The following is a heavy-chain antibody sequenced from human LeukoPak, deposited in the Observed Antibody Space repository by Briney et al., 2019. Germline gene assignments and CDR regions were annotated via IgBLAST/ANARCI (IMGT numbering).Heavy chain of an antibody. Sequence: SETLSLTCTVSGGSISSSSYYWGWIRQPPGKGLEWIGSIYYSGSTYYNPSLKSRVTISVDTSKNQFSLKLSSVTAADTAIYYCARVGGGYDILTGLLHFDYWGQGTLVTVSS. CDR1: GGSISSSSYY. CDR2: IYYSGST. CDR3: ARVGGGYDILTGLLHFDY. V-gene: IGHV4-39*01. J-gene: IGHJ4*02. D-gene: IGHD3-9*01.